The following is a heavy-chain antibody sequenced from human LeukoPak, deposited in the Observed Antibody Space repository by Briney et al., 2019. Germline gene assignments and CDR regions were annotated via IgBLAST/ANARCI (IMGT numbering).Heavy chain of an antibody. J-gene: IGHJ6*03. CDR2: IYSGDST. CDR3: ARDNYYYYMDV. CDR1: GFTVSSNY. Sequence: PGGSLRLSCAASGFTVSSNYMSWVRQAPGQGLEWVSVIYSGDSTYYADSVKGRFTISRDNSKNTLYLQMNSLIAEDTAAYYCARDNYYYYMDVWGKGTTVTISS. V-gene: IGHV3-53*01.